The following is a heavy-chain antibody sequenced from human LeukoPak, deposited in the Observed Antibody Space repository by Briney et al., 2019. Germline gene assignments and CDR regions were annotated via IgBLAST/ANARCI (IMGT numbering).Heavy chain of an antibody. J-gene: IGHJ4*02. Sequence: PGGSLRLSCAASGFTVSGNYMSWVRQAPGKGLEWVSIIYSGGSTYYADSVKGRFTISRDNSKNTLYLQMNSLRAEDTAVYYCAKDFDRIADVGASFDYWGQGTLVTVSS. CDR1: GFTVSGNY. D-gene: IGHD6-13*01. V-gene: IGHV3-53*01. CDR2: IYSGGST. CDR3: AKDFDRIADVGASFDY.